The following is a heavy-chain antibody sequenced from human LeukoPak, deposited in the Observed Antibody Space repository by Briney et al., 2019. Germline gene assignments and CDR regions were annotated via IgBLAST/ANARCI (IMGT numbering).Heavy chain of an antibody. V-gene: IGHV1-8*01. CDR1: GYTFTSYD. J-gene: IGHJ5*02. Sequence: ASVKVSCKASGYTFTSYDINWVRQATGQGLEWMGWMNPNSGNTGYAQKFQGRVTMTRNTSISTAYMELSSLRSEDTAVYYCAIAPPARRYCSSTSCYPNRFDPWGQGTLVTVSS. CDR2: MNPNSGNT. D-gene: IGHD2-2*01. CDR3: AIAPPARRYCSSTSCYPNRFDP.